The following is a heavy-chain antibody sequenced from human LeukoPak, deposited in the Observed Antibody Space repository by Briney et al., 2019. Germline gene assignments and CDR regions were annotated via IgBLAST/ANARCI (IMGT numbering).Heavy chain of an antibody. CDR3: AKLESGYDILTGYYSFDY. V-gene: IGHV3-23*01. CDR2: ISGSGGST. CDR1: GFTFGSYA. J-gene: IGHJ4*02. Sequence: PGGSLRLSCAASGFTFGSYAMSWVRQAPGKGLEWVSAISGSGGSTYYADSVKGRFTISRDNSKNTLYLQMNSLRAEDTAVYYCAKLESGYDILTGYYSFDYWGQGTLVTVSS. D-gene: IGHD3-9*01.